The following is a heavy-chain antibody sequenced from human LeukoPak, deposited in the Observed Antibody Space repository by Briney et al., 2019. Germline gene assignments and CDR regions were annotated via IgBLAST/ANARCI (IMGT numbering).Heavy chain of an antibody. CDR3: ARGGTDY. CDR2: ISPHSGGT. J-gene: IGHJ4*02. CDR1: GYTFTGYY. D-gene: IGHD5-12*01. V-gene: IGHV1-2*06. Sequence: GASVKVSCKASGYTFTGYYIYWVRQAPGQRLEWMGQISPHSGGTNYAQKFQGRVTMTRDTSISTAYMELSNLRSDDTAVYYCARGGTDYWGRGTLVTVSS.